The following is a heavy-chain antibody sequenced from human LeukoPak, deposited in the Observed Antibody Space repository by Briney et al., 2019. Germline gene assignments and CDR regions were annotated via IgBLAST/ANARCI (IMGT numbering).Heavy chain of an antibody. Sequence: GGSLRLSCAASGFTFSSYAMSWVRQAPGKGLEWVSVISGSGGSTHYADSVKGRFTISRDNSKNTLFLQMNSLRAEDTAVYYCAELRWPGDYWGQGTLVTVSS. D-gene: IGHD5-24*01. CDR3: AELRWPGDY. V-gene: IGHV3-23*01. CDR1: GFTFSSYA. J-gene: IGHJ4*02. CDR2: ISGSGGST.